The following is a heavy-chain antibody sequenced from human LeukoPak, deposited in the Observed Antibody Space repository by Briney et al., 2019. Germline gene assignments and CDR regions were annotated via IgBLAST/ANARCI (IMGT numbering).Heavy chain of an antibody. Sequence: GGSLRLSRAASGLTFSNYAMSWVRQAPGKGLEWVSAISTSGGSTFYADSVKGRFTISRDNSKNTLYLQMNGLGAEDTAIYYCAKAWATGKVDYWGQGTLVTVSS. CDR3: AKAWATGKVDY. J-gene: IGHJ4*02. V-gene: IGHV3-23*01. CDR1: GLTFSNYA. CDR2: ISTSGGST. D-gene: IGHD7-27*01.